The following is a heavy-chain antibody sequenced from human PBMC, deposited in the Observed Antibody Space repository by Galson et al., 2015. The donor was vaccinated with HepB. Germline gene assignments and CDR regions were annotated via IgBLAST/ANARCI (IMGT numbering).Heavy chain of an antibody. CDR1: GYTFTSYA. CDR3: ARELGGPYCSGGSCHSRGLSYYYYGMDV. J-gene: IGHJ6*02. Sequence: SVKVSCKASGYTFTSYAMHWVRQAPGQRLEWMGWINAGNGNTKYSQKFQGRVTITRDTSASTAYMELSSLRSEDTAVYYCARELGGPYCSGGSCHSRGLSYYYYGMDVWGQGTTVTVSS. V-gene: IGHV1-3*01. CDR2: INAGNGNT. D-gene: IGHD2-15*01.